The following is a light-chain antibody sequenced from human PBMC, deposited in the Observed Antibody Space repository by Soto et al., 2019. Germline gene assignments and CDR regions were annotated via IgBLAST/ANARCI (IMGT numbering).Light chain of an antibody. CDR2: GAS. CDR3: QQYGSSPIT. J-gene: IGKJ5*01. V-gene: IGKV3-20*01. Sequence: EIVMTQSPATLSVSPGERATLSCRASQSVSSNLAWYQQKPGQAPRLLIYGASSRAIGIPDRFSGSGSGTEFTLTITRLEPEDFAVYVCQQYGSSPITFAQGTRLEIK. CDR1: QSVSSN.